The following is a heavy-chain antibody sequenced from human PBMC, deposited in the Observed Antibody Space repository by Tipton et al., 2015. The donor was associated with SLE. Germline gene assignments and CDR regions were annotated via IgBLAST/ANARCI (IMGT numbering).Heavy chain of an antibody. V-gene: IGHV4-39*07. J-gene: IGHJ3*02. CDR3: ARPGLPVAAFDAFDI. D-gene: IGHD6-19*01. CDR1: GGSISSSSYY. Sequence: LRLSCTVSGGSISSSSYYWGWIRQPPGKGLEWIGSIYYSGSTYYNPPLKSRVTISVDTSKNQFSLKLSSVTAADTAVYYCARPGLPVAAFDAFDIWGQGTMVTVSS. CDR2: IYYSGST.